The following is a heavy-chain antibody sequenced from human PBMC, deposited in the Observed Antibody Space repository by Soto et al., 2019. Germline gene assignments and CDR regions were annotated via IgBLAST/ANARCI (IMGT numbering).Heavy chain of an antibody. CDR3: VGGYNARLDY. J-gene: IGHJ4*02. CDR2: ILPILDVA. D-gene: IGHD5-12*01. Sequence: VKVSCKASGGTFGSYTISWVRQAPGHGLEWMGKILPILDVANYAQRLQGRVTITADKSTSTAYMELSSLTSEDTAVYYCVGGYNARLDYWGQGTLVTVSS. CDR1: GGTFGSYT. V-gene: IGHV1-69*02.